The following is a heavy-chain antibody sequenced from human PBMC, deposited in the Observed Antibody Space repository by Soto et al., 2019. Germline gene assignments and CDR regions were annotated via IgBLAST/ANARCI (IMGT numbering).Heavy chain of an antibody. V-gene: IGHV4-31*03. CDR1: GGSISSGGYY. J-gene: IGHJ6*03. D-gene: IGHD2-15*01. CDR3: ARGYRYCSGGSCYSGYYYYYMDV. Sequence: SETLSLTCTVSGGSISSGGYYWSWIRQHPGKGLEWIGYIYYSGSTYYNPSLKSRVTISVDTSKNQFSLKLSSVTAADTAVYYCARGYRYCSGGSCYSGYYYYYMDVWGKGTTVTVSS. CDR2: IYYSGST.